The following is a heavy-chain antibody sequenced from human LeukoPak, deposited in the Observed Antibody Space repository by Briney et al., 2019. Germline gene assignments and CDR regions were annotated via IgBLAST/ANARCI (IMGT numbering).Heavy chain of an antibody. CDR2: IYTSGST. CDR3: AREPAYSVENLDY. V-gene: IGHV4-61*02. D-gene: IGHD6-19*01. Sequence: SETLSLTCTVSGGSISSGSYYWSWIRQPAGKGLEWIGRIYTSGSTNYNPSLKSRVTISVDTSKNQFSLKLSSVTAADTAVYYCAREPAYSVENLDYWGQGTLVTVSS. CDR1: GGSISSGSYY. J-gene: IGHJ4*02.